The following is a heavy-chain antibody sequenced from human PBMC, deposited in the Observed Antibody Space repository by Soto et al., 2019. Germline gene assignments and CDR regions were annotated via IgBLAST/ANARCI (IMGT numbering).Heavy chain of an antibody. Sequence: ASVKVSCKASGYTFTSYGISWVRQAPGQGLEWMGWISAYNGNTNYAQKLQGRVTMTTDTSTSTAYMELRSLRSDDTAVYYCARCGDYGSGSFGGYYYYMDVWGKGTTVTVSS. CDR2: ISAYNGNT. V-gene: IGHV1-18*01. D-gene: IGHD3-10*01. CDR3: ARCGDYGSGSFGGYYYYMDV. CDR1: GYTFTSYG. J-gene: IGHJ6*03.